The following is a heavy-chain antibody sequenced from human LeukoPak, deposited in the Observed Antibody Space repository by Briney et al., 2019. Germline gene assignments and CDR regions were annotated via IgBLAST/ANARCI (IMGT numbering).Heavy chain of an antibody. D-gene: IGHD3-16*01. CDR2: ISSSSSTI. V-gene: IGHV3-48*01. J-gene: IGHJ4*02. CDR1: GFTCSSYS. Sequence: GGSLRLSCASSGFTCSSYSMNWVRQAPGKGLEWVSYISSSSSTIYYADSVKGRFTISRDNAKNSLYLQMNSLRAEDTAVYYCARDLPGGAFDYWGQGTLVTLSS. CDR3: ARDLPGGAFDY.